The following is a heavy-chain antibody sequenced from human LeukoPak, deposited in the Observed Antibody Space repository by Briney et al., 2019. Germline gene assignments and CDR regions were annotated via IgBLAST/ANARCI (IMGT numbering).Heavy chain of an antibody. D-gene: IGHD3-10*01. CDR1: GFTFSSYE. Sequence: HPGGSLRLSCAASGFTFSSYEMNWVRQAPGKGLEWVSYISGSGSAIYYADSVKGRFTISRDNAKNSLYLQMNSLRAEDTAVYYCARDGYHYYGSGTYFGYYYMDVWGKGTTVTISS. V-gene: IGHV3-48*03. CDR3: ARDGYHYYGSGTYFGYYYMDV. CDR2: ISGSGSAI. J-gene: IGHJ6*03.